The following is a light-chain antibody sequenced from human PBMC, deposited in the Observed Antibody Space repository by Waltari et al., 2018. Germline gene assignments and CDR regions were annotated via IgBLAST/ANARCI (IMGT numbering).Light chain of an antibody. CDR1: SSDVGGYNY. V-gene: IGLV2-14*01. J-gene: IGLJ3*02. Sequence: QSALTQPASVSGSPGQSITISCTGTSSDVGGYNYVSWFQQHPGRAPKLMIYDVSKRPSGVSIRFACSKSGNAASLTISGLQAEDEADYYCSSYTSISTLVFGVGTKVTVL. CDR2: DVS. CDR3: SSYTSISTLV.